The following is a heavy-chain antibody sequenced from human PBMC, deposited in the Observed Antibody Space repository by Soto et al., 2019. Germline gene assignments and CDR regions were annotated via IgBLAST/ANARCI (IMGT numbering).Heavy chain of an antibody. CDR3: AKTPRGVVAAPSYYFDY. CDR2: ISGSGGST. D-gene: IGHD2-15*01. V-gene: IGHV3-23*01. J-gene: IGHJ4*02. CDR1: GFTFSSYA. Sequence: GGSLRLSCAASGFTFSSYAMSWVRQAPGKGLEWVSAISGSGGSTYYADSVKGRFTISRDNSKNTLYLQTNSLRAEDTAVYYCAKTPRGVVAAPSYYFDYWGQGTLVTVSS.